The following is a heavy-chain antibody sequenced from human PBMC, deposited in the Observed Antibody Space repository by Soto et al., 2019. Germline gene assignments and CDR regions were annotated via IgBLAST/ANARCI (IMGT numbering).Heavy chain of an antibody. CDR1: GYTFTSYG. CDR2: ISAYNGNT. J-gene: IGHJ3*02. CDR3: ARLIRLHLGELWDAFDI. Sequence: QVQLVQSGAEVKKPGASVKVSCKASGYTFTSYGISWVRQAPGQGLEWMGWISAYNGNTNYAQKLQGRVTMTTDTSTSTAYMERRSLRSDDTAVYYCARLIRLHLGELWDAFDIWGQGTMVTVSS. V-gene: IGHV1-18*01. D-gene: IGHD3-16*01.